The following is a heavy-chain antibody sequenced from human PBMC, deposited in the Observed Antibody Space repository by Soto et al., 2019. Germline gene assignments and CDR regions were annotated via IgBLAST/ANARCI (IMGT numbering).Heavy chain of an antibody. D-gene: IGHD6-13*01. Sequence: PSETLSLTCTVSGGSISSYYWSWIRQPPGKGLEWIGYIYYSGSTNYNPSLKSRVTISVDTSKNQFSLKLSSVTAADTAVYYCARSGGSYSSLRYWGQGTLVTVSS. CDR2: IYYSGST. V-gene: IGHV4-59*08. CDR3: ARSGGSYSSLRY. J-gene: IGHJ4*02. CDR1: GGSISSYY.